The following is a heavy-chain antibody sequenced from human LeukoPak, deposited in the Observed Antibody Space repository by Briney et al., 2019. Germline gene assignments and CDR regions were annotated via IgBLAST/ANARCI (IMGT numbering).Heavy chain of an antibody. V-gene: IGHV3-49*04. J-gene: IGHJ3*02. D-gene: IGHD3-22*01. Sequence: GGSLRLSCTTSGFSFSDYAMSWVRHAPGQGLEWIGFIRNKANGGTPEYAASVKGRFTISRDASKTIAHLQMSSLRTEDTAVYYCSRFYSSGWASGAFDIWGQGTMVTVSS. CDR1: GFSFSDYA. CDR2: IRNKANGGTP. CDR3: SRFYSSGWASGAFDI.